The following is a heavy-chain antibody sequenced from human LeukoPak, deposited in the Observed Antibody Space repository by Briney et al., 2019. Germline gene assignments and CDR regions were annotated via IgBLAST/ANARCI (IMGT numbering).Heavy chain of an antibody. CDR3: ARVGDLYRAHRVRGLSPDYYYMDV. J-gene: IGHJ6*03. CDR2: VNYSGST. CDR1: GGSLSEFY. Sequence: SETLSLTCAVSGGSLSEFYWNWIRQSPVKGLEWIGEVNYSGSTAYNPSLKSRVTISVDASKNQFSLTVSSLTAVDTAVYCCARVGDLYRAHRVRGLSPDYYYMDVWGKGTTVTVSS. D-gene: IGHD3-10*01. V-gene: IGHV4-34*01.